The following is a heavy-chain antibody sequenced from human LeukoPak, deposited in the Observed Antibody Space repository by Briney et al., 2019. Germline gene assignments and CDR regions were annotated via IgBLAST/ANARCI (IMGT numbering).Heavy chain of an antibody. J-gene: IGHJ4*02. Sequence: PGGSLRLSCAASGFTFESFGMNWVRQAPGKGLEWVSGISYSGRSTYYTDSVKGRFTISRDDSKNTAYLQMNSLKTEDTAVYYCRVVTSHFDYWGQGTLVTVSS. D-gene: IGHD3-22*01. V-gene: IGHV3-23*01. CDR2: ISYSGRST. CDR1: GFTFESFG. CDR3: RVVTSHFDY.